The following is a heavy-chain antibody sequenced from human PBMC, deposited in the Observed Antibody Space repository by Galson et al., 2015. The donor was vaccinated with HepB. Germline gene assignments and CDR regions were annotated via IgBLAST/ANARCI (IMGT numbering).Heavy chain of an antibody. CDR2: ITSSGGNS. V-gene: IGHV3-23*01. CDR3: AKDGIMVANNPYHFHY. D-gene: IGHD2-15*01. CDR1: GFSFTRYA. J-gene: IGHJ4*02. Sequence: SLRLSCAASGFSFTRYAITWVRQAPGKGLEWVSSITSSGGNSYYTDSVTGRFTVSRDNSKNTLLLQLNSLRAEDTAMYFCAKDGIMVANNPYHFHYWGQGTLVTVSS.